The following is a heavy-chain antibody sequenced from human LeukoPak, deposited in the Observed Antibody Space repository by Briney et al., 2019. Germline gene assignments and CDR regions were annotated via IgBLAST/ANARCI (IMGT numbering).Heavy chain of an antibody. J-gene: IGHJ4*02. V-gene: IGHV4-4*07. D-gene: IGHD2-2*03. Sequence: NPSETLSLTCTVSGGSISSYYWSWIRQPAGKGLEWIGRIYTSGSTNYNPSLKSRVTMSVDTSKNQFSLKLSSVTAADTAVYYCATLGYCSSTSCYSADYWGQGTLVTVSS. CDR3: ATLGYCSSTSCYSADY. CDR1: GGSISSYY. CDR2: IYTSGST.